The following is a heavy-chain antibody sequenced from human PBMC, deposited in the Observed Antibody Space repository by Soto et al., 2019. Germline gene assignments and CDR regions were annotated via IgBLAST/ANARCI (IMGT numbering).Heavy chain of an antibody. Sequence: PGGPLRLSCAASGFTFSSYTLNWVRRAPGKGLEWVATSSARRTGNTHYSDSVRGRFTLSRDYSRNILFLQMDSLRADDTALYYCTTWLTAHFDYWGRGTQVTVSS. V-gene: IGHV3-23*01. J-gene: IGHJ4*02. CDR2: SSARRTGNT. D-gene: IGHD2-21*02. CDR1: GFTFSSYT. CDR3: TTWLTAHFDY.